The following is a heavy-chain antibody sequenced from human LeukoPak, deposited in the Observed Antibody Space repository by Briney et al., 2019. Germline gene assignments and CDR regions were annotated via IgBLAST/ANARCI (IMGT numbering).Heavy chain of an antibody. D-gene: IGHD4-11*01. CDR2: IIPIFGTA. V-gene: IGHV1-69*05. J-gene: IGHJ6*03. Sequence: VASVKVSCKASGGTFSSYAISWVRQAPGQGLEWMGGIIPIFGTANYAQKFQGRVTITTDESTSTAYMELSSLRSEDTAVYYCARGVLYSNYAHDDYYYYMDVWGKGTTVTVSS. CDR1: GGTFSSYA. CDR3: ARGVLYSNYAHDDYYYYMDV.